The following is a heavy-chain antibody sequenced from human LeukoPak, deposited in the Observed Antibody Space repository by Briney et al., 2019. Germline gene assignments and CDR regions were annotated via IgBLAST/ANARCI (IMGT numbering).Heavy chain of an antibody. CDR3: ARGKGVSSSWYLHWFDP. CDR1: GGSFSGYY. CDR2: INHSGST. J-gene: IGHJ5*02. D-gene: IGHD6-13*01. V-gene: IGHV4-34*01. Sequence: LETLSLTCAVYGGSFSGYYWSWIRQPPGKGLEWIGEINHSGSTNYNPSLKSRVTISVDTSKNQFSLKLSSVTAADTAVYYCARGKGVSSSWYLHWFDPWGQGTLVTVSS.